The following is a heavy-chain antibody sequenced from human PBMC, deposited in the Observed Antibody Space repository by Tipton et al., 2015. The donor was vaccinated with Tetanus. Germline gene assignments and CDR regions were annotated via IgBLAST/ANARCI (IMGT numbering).Heavy chain of an antibody. CDR1: GASISRTNYY. J-gene: IGHJ5*01. Sequence: TLSLTCTVSGASISRTNYYWGWIRQPPGKGLEWIGSIYNTGNTYYNPSLGSRVTMSVDTSKSQFSLRLSSVTAADTAVYYCARGLGSRLAPGGSVDSWGQGTLVTVSS. V-gene: IGHV4-39*01. CDR2: IYNTGNT. CDR3: ARGLGSRLAPGGSVDS. D-gene: IGHD3-10*01.